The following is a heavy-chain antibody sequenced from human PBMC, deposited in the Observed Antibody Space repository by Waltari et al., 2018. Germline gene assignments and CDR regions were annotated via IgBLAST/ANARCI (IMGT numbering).Heavy chain of an antibody. J-gene: IGHJ4*02. CDR3: GRGDGVDSRYFDS. V-gene: IGHV4-59*01. Sequence: QVQLQESCPGRVMPSETLSPTCPVPGGSTIIYYWPWIRQSPGKGLEWVGYIYYSSSSSGGTNYIPSLNSRVTMSGDTSKNQVSLRLRSVTATDTAMYFCGRGDGVDSRYFDSWGQGVLVTVSS. D-gene: IGHD3-3*01. CDR1: GGSTIIYY. CDR2: IYYSSSSSGGT.